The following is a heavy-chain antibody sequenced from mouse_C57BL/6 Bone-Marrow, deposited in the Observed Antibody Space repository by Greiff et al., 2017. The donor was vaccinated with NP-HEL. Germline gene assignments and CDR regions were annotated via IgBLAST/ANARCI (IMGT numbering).Heavy chain of an antibody. D-gene: IGHD2-2*01. Sequence: VQLQESGPGLVKPSQTVFLTCNVTGISITTGNYRWSWIRQFPGNKLEWIGYIYYSGTITYNPSLTSRTTITRDTPKNQFFLEMNSLTAEDTATYYCAREGGYDEYYFDYWGQGTTLTVSS. V-gene: IGHV3-5*01. CDR1: GISITTGNYR. CDR3: AREGGYDEYYFDY. CDR2: IYYSGTI. J-gene: IGHJ2*01.